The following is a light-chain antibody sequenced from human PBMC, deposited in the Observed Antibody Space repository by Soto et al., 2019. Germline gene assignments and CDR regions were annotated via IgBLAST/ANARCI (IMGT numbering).Light chain of an antibody. J-gene: IGKJ4*01. Sequence: EIVMTQSPATLSVSPGERVTLSCRARQSVSTNLAWYQQKPGQAPRPLIYGASTRATGVPARFSGSGSGTEFTLTISSLQSEDFAVYYCQHYNNLWGFGGGTKVEIK. CDR2: GAS. CDR1: QSVSTN. V-gene: IGKV3-15*01. CDR3: QHYNNLWG.